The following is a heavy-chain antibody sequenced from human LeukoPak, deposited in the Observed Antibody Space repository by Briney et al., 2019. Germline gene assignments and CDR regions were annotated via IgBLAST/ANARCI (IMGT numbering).Heavy chain of an antibody. J-gene: IGHJ5*02. CDR2: ISYDGTIR. CDR3: AKGGCSSTTCYLANP. Sequence: GGSLRLSCAASGLTFSSYGMHWVRQAPGKGLAWVAVISYDGTIRNYADFVKGRFTISRDNSKNTLYLQMNSLTAEDTALYYWAKGGCSSTTCYLANPWGQGALVTVSS. CDR1: GLTFSSYG. D-gene: IGHD2-2*01. V-gene: IGHV3-30*18.